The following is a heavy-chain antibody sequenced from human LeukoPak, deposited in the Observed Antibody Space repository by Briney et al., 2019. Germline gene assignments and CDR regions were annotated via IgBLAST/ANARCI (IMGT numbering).Heavy chain of an antibody. CDR3: AKSLYSSSWYWGNWFDP. CDR2: INPNSGGT. V-gene: IGHV1-2*02. Sequence: ASVKVSCKASGYTFTGYYMHWVRQAPGQGLEWMGWINPNSGGTNYAQKFQGRVTMTRDTSISTAYMELSRLRSDGTAVYYCAKSLYSSSWYWGNWFDPWGQGTLVTVSS. J-gene: IGHJ5*02. CDR1: GYTFTGYY. D-gene: IGHD6-13*01.